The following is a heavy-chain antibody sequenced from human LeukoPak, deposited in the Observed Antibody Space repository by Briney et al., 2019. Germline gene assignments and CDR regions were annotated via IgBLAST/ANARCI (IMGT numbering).Heavy chain of an antibody. CDR2: ISAYNGNT. CDR1: GYTFTSYG. J-gene: IGHJ4*02. D-gene: IGHD5-18*01. V-gene: IGHV1-18*01. Sequence: GASVKVSCKASGYTFTSYGISWVRQAPGQGLEWMGWISAYNGNTNYAQKLQGRVTMTTDTSTSTAYMELSSLRSEDTAVYYCASVSTPGQLWFPDYWGQGTLVTVSS. CDR3: ASVSTPGQLWFPDY.